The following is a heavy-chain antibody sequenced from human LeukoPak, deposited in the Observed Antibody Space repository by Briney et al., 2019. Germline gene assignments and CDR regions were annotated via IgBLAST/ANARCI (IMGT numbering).Heavy chain of an antibody. J-gene: IGHJ4*02. CDR3: ARLQEGDY. V-gene: IGHV4-39*01. Sequence: SETLSLTCTVSGDSISSYYWGWIRQPPGKGLEWIGSIYYSGSTYYNPSLKSRVTISVDTSKNQFSLKLSSVTAADTAVYYCARLQEGDYWGQGTLVTVSS. CDR1: GDSISSYY. CDR2: IYYSGST.